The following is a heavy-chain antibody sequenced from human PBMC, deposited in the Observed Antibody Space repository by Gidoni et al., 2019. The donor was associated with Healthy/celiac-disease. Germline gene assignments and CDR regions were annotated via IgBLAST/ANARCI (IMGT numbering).Heavy chain of an antibody. V-gene: IGHV4-34*01. Sequence: QVQLQQWGAGLLKPSETLSLTCAVYGGSFSGYYWSWIRQPPGKGLEWIGEIKHSGSTNYNPALKSRVTISVDTSKNQFSLKLSSVTAADTAVYYCAGALDYYYYYMDVWGKGTTVTVSS. CDR2: IKHSGST. CDR3: AGALDYYYYYMDV. CDR1: GGSFSGYY. J-gene: IGHJ6*03.